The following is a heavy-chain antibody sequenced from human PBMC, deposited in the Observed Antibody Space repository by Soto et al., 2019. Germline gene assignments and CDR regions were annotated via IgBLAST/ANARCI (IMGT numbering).Heavy chain of an antibody. CDR1: GFTFSAFG. Sequence: QLHLVESGGGVVQPGASVRLSCEASGFTFSAFGMHWVRQAPGKRLEWVAGIRHDGSNDYYSDFAKGRLTISRDNSRDTLYLQINSLRADDSAVYYCASVNTVRSWDYDGMDIWGQGTTGTVSS. D-gene: IGHD3-10*01. CDR2: IRHDGSND. V-gene: IGHV3-33*03. J-gene: IGHJ6*02. CDR3: ASVNTVRSWDYDGMDI.